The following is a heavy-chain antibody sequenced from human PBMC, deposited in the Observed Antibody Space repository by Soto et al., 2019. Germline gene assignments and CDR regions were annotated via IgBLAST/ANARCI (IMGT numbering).Heavy chain of an antibody. V-gene: IGHV4-30-2*01. CDR3: AREDYYGMDV. Sequence: QLQLQESGSGLVKPSQTLSLTCAVSGGSISSGGYSWSWIRQPPGKGLEWIGYIYHSGSTYYNPSLTAQVTISVDRSKNQSSLTLSSVTAADTAVYYCAREDYYGMDVWGQGTTVTVSS. CDR1: GGSISSGGYS. J-gene: IGHJ6*02. CDR2: IYHSGST.